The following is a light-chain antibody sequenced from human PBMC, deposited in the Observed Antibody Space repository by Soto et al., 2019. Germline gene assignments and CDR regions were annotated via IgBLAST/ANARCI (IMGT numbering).Light chain of an antibody. J-gene: IGKJ4*01. CDR2: DAS. V-gene: IGKV3-15*01. CDR1: QNVTNK. Sequence: EIVLTQFPVALSVSPGERATLSCRVSQNVTNKLNWYQQKPGQAPRLLIYDASTRATGLPARFSGSGSETEFTLTISSLQSEDFAVYYCQEYHNWPFVTFGGGTKVETK. CDR3: QEYHNWPFVT.